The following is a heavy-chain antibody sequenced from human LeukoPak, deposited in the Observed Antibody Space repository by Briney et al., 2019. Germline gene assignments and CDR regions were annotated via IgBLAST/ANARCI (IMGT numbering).Heavy chain of an antibody. Sequence: ASVQVSCKASGYTFTSYYMHWVRQAPGQGLEWMGIINPSGGSTSYAQKFQGRVTMTRDTSTSTVYMELSSLRSEDTAVYYCARGLTITIFGVVSSGVYYMDVWGKGTTVTVFS. V-gene: IGHV1-46*01. D-gene: IGHD3-3*01. CDR2: INPSGGST. J-gene: IGHJ6*03. CDR1: GYTFTSYY. CDR3: ARGLTITIFGVVSSGVYYMDV.